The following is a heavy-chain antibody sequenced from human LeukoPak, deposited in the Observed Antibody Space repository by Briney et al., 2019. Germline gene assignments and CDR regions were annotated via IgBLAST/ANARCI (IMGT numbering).Heavy chain of an antibody. V-gene: IGHV1-8*01. D-gene: IGHD2-2*01. Sequence: GASVKVSCKASGYTFTSYDINWVRQATGQGLEWMGWMNPNRGNTGYAQKFQGRVTMTRNTSISTAYMELSSLRSEDTAVYYCARGPGYCSSTSCYNYYYYYYMDVWGKGTTVTVSS. J-gene: IGHJ6*03. CDR3: ARGPGYCSSTSCYNYYYYYYMDV. CDR1: GYTFTSYD. CDR2: MNPNRGNT.